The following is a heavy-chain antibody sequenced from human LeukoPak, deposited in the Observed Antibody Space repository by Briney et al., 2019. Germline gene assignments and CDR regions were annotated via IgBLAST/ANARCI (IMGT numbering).Heavy chain of an antibody. CDR2: IYHSGST. D-gene: IGHD7-27*01. J-gene: IGHJ5*02. CDR3: ARVDGANWGLSWFDP. Sequence: SETLSLTCTVSGYSISSGYYWGWIRQPPGKGLEWIGSIYHSGSTYYNPSLKSRVTISVDTSKNQFSLKLSSVTAADTAVYYCARVDGANWGLSWFDPWGQRTLVTVSS. CDR1: GYSISSGYY. V-gene: IGHV4-38-2*02.